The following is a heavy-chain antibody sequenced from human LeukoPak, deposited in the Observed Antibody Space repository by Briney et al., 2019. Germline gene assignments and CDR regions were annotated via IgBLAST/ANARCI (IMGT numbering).Heavy chain of an antibody. J-gene: IGHJ4*02. Sequence: GGSLRLSCAASGFTFSSYSMNWVRQAPGKGLEWVAVISYDGSNKYYADSVKGRFTISRDNSKNTLYPQMNSLRAEDTAVYYCAKDQGSGYGSGSYMDYWGRGTLVTVSS. D-gene: IGHD3-10*01. CDR2: ISYDGSNK. CDR1: GFTFSSYS. V-gene: IGHV3-30*18. CDR3: AKDQGSGYGSGSYMDY.